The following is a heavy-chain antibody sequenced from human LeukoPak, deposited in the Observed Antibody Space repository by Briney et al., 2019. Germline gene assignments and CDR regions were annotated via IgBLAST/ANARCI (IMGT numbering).Heavy chain of an antibody. CDR1: GGSISSYY. CDR3: ARATVSGGWFDP. V-gene: IGHV4-59*01. Sequence: SETLSLTCTVSGGSISSYYWSWIRQPPGKGLEWIGYIYYSGSTNYNPSLKSRVTISVDTSKNQFSLKLSSVTAADTAVYYCARATVSGGWFDPWGQGTLVTVSS. J-gene: IGHJ5*02. D-gene: IGHD3-16*01. CDR2: IYYSGST.